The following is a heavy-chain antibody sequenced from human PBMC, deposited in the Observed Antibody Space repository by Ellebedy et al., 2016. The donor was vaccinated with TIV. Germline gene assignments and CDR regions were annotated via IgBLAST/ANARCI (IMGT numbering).Heavy chain of an antibody. CDR1: GFTFNKYT. J-gene: IGHJ1*01. CDR2: ISGSGDDT. CDR3: AKCDYGEFGEYFQH. Sequence: GESLKISXVGSGFTFNKYTMAWVRQRPGKGLEWVSAISGSGDDTYYADSVKGRFTISRDNSKNTLSLQINSLRAEDTAIYYCAKCDYGEFGEYFQHWGQGTLVSVSS. D-gene: IGHD4/OR15-4a*01. V-gene: IGHV3-23*01.